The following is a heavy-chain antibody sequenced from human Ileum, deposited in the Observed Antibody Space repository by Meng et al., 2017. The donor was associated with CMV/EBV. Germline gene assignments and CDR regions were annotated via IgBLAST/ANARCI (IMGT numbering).Heavy chain of an antibody. V-gene: IGHV3-7*01. D-gene: IGHD2-15*01. CDR3: ARGDGSIHASRLLDY. CDR1: GFTFSSYS. Sequence: GESLKISCAASGFTFSSYSVNWVRQAPGYGLEWVANIRQDGSDKYYVDSVRGRFTISRDNAQNSLYLQINSLRAEDSAVYYCARGDGSIHASRLLDYWGQGTLVTVSS. CDR2: IRQDGSDK. J-gene: IGHJ4*02.